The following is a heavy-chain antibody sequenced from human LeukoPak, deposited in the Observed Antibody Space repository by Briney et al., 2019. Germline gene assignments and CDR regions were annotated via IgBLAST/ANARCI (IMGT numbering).Heavy chain of an antibody. D-gene: IGHD3-10*01. V-gene: IGHV3-9*01. CDR1: GFTLDDYA. Sequence: GGSLRLSCAASGFTLDDYAMHWVRQAPGKGLEWVSGISWNSGSIGYADSVKGRFTISRDNAKNSLYLQMNSLRAEDTALYYCAKGGYGSGSPMLSYWGQGTLVTVSS. J-gene: IGHJ4*02. CDR3: AKGGYGSGSPMLSY. CDR2: ISWNSGSI.